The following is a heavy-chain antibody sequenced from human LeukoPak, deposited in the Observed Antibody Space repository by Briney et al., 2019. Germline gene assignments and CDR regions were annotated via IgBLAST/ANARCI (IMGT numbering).Heavy chain of an antibody. CDR2: ISYDGSNK. CDR1: GFTVSSNY. V-gene: IGHV3-30*03. Sequence: QPGGSLRLSCAASGFTVSSNYMSWVRQAPGKGLEWVAVISYDGSNKYYADSVKGRFTISRDNSKNTLYLQMNSLRAEDTAVYYCARDHSFGWHTFDYWGQGTLVTVSS. J-gene: IGHJ4*02. CDR3: ARDHSFGWHTFDY. D-gene: IGHD6-19*01.